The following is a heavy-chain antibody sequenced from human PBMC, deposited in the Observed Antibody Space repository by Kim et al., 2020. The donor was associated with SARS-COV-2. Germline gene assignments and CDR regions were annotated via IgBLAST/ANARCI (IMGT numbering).Heavy chain of an antibody. CDR3: ATAVSGDYYKEYSFDD. Sequence: ASVKVSCKVSGYTLTELSMHWVRQAPGKGLEWMGGFDPEDGETIYAQKFQGRVTMTEDTSTDTAYMELSSLRSEDTAVYYCATAVSGDYYKEYSFDDWGQGTPVTVSS. V-gene: IGHV1-24*01. J-gene: IGHJ4*02. CDR2: FDPEDGET. CDR1: GYTLTELS. D-gene: IGHD3-22*01.